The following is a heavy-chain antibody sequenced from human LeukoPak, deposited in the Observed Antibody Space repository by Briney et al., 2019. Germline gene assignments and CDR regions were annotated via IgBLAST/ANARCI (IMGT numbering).Heavy chain of an antibody. V-gene: IGHV3-7*01. CDR1: GFNFGTYW. J-gene: IGHJ4*02. CDR2: IKYDDTVK. D-gene: IGHD2-15*01. Sequence: GGSLRLSCTAAGFNFGTYWMSWVRQSPEKGLEFVANIKYDDTVKNYVDSVKGRFTISRDNPSNSVYLQMDSPRPEDTALYYCARDPDSSAFDYWGQGAQVTVSS. CDR3: ARDPDSSAFDY.